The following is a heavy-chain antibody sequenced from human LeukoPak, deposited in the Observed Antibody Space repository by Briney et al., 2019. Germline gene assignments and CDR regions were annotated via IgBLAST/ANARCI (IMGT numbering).Heavy chain of an antibody. CDR2: IYTSGST. CDR3: ARGVVIIRSPYYMDV. CDR1: GGSISSGSYY. D-gene: IGHD3-3*01. V-gene: IGHV4-61*02. J-gene: IGHJ6*03. Sequence: SETLSLTCTVSGGSISSGSYYWSWIRQPAGKGLEWIGRIYTSGSTNYNPSLKSRVTISVDTSKNQFSLKLSSVTAADTAVYYCARGVVIIRSPYYMDVWGKRTTVTVSS.